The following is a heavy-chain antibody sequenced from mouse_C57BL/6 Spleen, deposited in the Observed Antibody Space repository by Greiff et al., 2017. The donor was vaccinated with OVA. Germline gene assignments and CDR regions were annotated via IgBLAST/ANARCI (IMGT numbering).Heavy chain of an antibody. CDR3: ARWNYDYGGYFDY. CDR2: INPNNGGT. Sequence: DVQLQESGPELVKPGASVKIPCKASGYTFTDYNMDWVKQSHGKSLEWIGDINPNNGGTIYNQKFKGKATLTVDKSSSTAYMELLSLTSYDTAVYYCARWNYDYGGYFDYWGQGTPLTVSS. CDR1: GYTFTDYN. V-gene: IGHV1-18*01. J-gene: IGHJ2*01. D-gene: IGHD2-4*01.